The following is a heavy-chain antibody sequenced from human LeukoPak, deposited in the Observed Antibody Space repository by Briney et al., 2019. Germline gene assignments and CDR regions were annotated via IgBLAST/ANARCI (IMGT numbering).Heavy chain of an antibody. D-gene: IGHD6-19*01. Sequence: KSSETLSLTCTVSGGSVSSGGYSWSWIRQPPGKGLSWIGYIYHSGSTYYNPSLKSRVTISVDRSKNQFSLKLSSVTAADTAVYYCARAREGIAVAGTESHFDYWGQGTLVTVSS. CDR1: GGSVSSGGYS. J-gene: IGHJ4*02. V-gene: IGHV4-30-2*01. CDR3: ARAREGIAVAGTESHFDY. CDR2: IYHSGST.